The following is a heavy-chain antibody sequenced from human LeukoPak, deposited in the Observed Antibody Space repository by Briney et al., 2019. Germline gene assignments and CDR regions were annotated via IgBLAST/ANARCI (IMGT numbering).Heavy chain of an antibody. V-gene: IGHV3-23*01. D-gene: IGHD3-10*01. Sequence: GGSLRLSCAASGFTFTSYAMSWVRQAPGKGLEWVSAISGSGGSTYNADSVKGRVTISRDNSKNTLYLQMNSLRAEDTAVYYCANGRTYYYGSGSYYPYYFDYWGQGTLVTVSS. J-gene: IGHJ4*02. CDR3: ANGRTYYYGSGSYYPYYFDY. CDR1: GFTFTSYA. CDR2: ISGSGGST.